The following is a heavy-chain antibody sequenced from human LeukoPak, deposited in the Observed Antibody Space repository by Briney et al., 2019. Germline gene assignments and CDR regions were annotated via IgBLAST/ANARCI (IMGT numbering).Heavy chain of an antibody. D-gene: IGHD2-15*01. Sequence: AGGSLRLSCAASGLSLSSYWMTWVRQAPGKGLEWVANIKEDGSAKSYVDSVKGRFTISRDNAKNSLYLQMNSLRVEDTAVYYCARDYDYFSGHNLDAYDIWGQGTTVIVSS. CDR2: IKEDGSAK. CDR1: GLSLSSYW. CDR3: ARDYDYFSGHNLDAYDI. J-gene: IGHJ3*02. V-gene: IGHV3-7*01.